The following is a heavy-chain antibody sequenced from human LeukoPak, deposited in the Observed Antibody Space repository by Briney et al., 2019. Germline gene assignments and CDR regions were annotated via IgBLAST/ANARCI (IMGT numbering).Heavy chain of an antibody. Sequence: GGSLRLSCAASGFTVSSNYMSWVRQAPGKGLEWVSVIYSGGSTYYADSVKGRFTISRDNSKNPLYLQMNSLRAEDTAVYYCARVQGGCRWFDPWGQGTLVTVSS. V-gene: IGHV3-53*01. CDR3: ARVQGGCRWFDP. CDR1: GFTVSSNY. CDR2: IYSGGST. J-gene: IGHJ5*02. D-gene: IGHD6-19*01.